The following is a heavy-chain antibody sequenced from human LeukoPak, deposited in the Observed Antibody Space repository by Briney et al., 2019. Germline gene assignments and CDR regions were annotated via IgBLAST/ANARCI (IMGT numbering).Heavy chain of an antibody. V-gene: IGHV4-39*01. J-gene: IGHJ4*02. CDR2: TQYRRAI. Sequence: PSETLSLTCAFSGGSIRSNSYSWGWILQPPGKGPEWIWSTQYRRAIYHNPSLKGRASISMDTSTNQFSLNVIAVTAADTAVYYCARQSSGSYWEHYFDYWGQGTLVTVS. D-gene: IGHD1-26*01. CDR3: ARQSSGSYWEHYFDY. CDR1: GGSIRSNSYS.